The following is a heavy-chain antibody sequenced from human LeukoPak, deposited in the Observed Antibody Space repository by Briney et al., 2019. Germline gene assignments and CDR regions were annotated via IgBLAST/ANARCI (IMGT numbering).Heavy chain of an antibody. V-gene: IGHV3-48*04. Sequence: GSLKLSCAASGLTFSTYSMNWVRQAPGKGLEWVSYISSSGSTIYYADSVKGRFTISRDNAKNSLYLQMNSLRAEDAAVYYCARDLGAEGSGSYYHWFDPWGQGTLVTVSS. D-gene: IGHD3-10*01. J-gene: IGHJ5*02. CDR3: ARDLGAEGSGSYYHWFDP. CDR1: GLTFSTYS. CDR2: ISSSGSTI.